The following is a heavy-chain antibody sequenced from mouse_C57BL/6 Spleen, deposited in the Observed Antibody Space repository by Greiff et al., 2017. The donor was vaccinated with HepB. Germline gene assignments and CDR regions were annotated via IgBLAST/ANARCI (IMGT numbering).Heavy chain of an antibody. CDR1: GYTFTEYT. J-gene: IGHJ3*01. CDR2: FYPGSGSI. CDR3: ARHEGPRIYYDYDGFAY. Sequence: QVHVKQSGAELVKPGASVKLSCKASGYTFTEYTIHWVKQRSGQGLEWIGWFYPGSGSIKYNEKFKDKATLTADKSSSTVYMDLSRLTSEDSAVYFWARHEGPRIYYDYDGFAYWGQGTLVTVSA. D-gene: IGHD2-4*01. V-gene: IGHV1-62-2*01.